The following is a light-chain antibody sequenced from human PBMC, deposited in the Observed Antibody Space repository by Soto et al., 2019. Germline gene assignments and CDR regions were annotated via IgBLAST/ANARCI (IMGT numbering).Light chain of an antibody. V-gene: IGKV3-15*01. Sequence: EIVLTQSPATLSVSPVDRATLSCMASQSVSSNLAWYQQKPGQAPRLLIYGASTRATDIPARFSGSGSRTEFTLTISSLQSEDFAVYYCQQYNNWPPITFGQGTRLE. CDR2: GAS. J-gene: IGKJ5*01. CDR1: QSVSSN. CDR3: QQYNNWPPIT.